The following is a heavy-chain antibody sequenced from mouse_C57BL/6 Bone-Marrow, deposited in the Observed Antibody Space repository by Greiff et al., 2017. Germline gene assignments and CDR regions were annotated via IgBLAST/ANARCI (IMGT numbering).Heavy chain of an antibody. J-gene: IGHJ3*01. Sequence: VQLQQSGAELVRPGASVKLSCTASGFNINDDYMHWVKQSPEQGLEWIGWFDPENGDTEYASKFQGKATITAETSSNTVYLQLSSLTSEDTAVYYGTSGSCFTWFAYWGQGTLVTVSA. CDR1: GFNINDDY. D-gene: IGHD1-1*01. CDR2: FDPENGDT. CDR3: TSGSCFTWFAY. V-gene: IGHV14-4*01.